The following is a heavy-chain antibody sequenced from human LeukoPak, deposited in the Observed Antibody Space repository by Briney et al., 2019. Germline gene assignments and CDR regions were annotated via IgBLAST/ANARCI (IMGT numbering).Heavy chain of an antibody. CDR1: GYTFTGYY. CDR3: GTLLSNGPFDY. Sequence: GASVKVSCKASGYTFTGYYMHWVRQAPGQGLERMGYIYPNSGATKYAQKFQGRVTMTRDTSISTAYMELSGLGSDDTAVYYCGTLLSNGPFDYWGQGSLVTVSS. CDR2: IYPNSGAT. V-gene: IGHV1-2*02. J-gene: IGHJ4*02.